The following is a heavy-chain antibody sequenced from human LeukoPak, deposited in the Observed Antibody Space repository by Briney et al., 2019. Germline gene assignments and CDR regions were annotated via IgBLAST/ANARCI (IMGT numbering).Heavy chain of an antibody. J-gene: IGHJ4*02. Sequence: SETLSLTCTVSGGSISGYYWSWIRQPPRKGLEWIGNIYYGGSTNYNPSLKSRVTISVDTSKKQFPLKLSSVTAADTAVYFCARDGRGTSSSWSFDYWGQGTLITVSS. CDR1: GGSISGYY. CDR2: IYYGGST. D-gene: IGHD6-13*01. V-gene: IGHV4-59*01. CDR3: ARDGRGTSSSWSFDY.